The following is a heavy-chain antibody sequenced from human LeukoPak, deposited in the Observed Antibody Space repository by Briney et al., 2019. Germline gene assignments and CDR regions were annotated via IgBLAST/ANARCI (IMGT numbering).Heavy chain of an antibody. Sequence: GGSLRLSCAASGFSVSIKYMNWVRQAPGKGLEWVSIVYSSGTTYYANSVKGRFTISRDNSENKLFLQMNSLRAEDTAVYYCARGGFGPSDALDIWGQGTMVTVSS. CDR1: GFSVSIKY. V-gene: IGHV3-53*01. CDR2: VYSSGTT. D-gene: IGHD3-10*01. CDR3: ARGGFGPSDALDI. J-gene: IGHJ3*02.